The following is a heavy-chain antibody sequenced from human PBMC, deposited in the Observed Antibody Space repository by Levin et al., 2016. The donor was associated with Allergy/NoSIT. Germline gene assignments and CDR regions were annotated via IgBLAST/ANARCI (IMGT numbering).Heavy chain of an antibody. CDR3: ASLPSSLDY. CDR2: IYYSGST. V-gene: IGHV4-39*01. J-gene: IGHJ4*02. Sequence: WIRQPPGKGLEWIGSIYYSGSTYYNPSLKSRVTISVDTSKNQFSLKLSSVTAADTAVYYCASLPSSLDYWGQGTLVTVSS.